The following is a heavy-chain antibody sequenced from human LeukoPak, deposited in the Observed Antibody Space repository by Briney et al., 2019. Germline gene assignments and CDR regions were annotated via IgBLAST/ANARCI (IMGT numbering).Heavy chain of an antibody. CDR2: IYYSGST. Sequence: PSETLSLTCTVSGGSISSSSYYWGWIRQPPGKGLEWIGIIYYSGSTYYNPSLKSRLTISVDTSKNQFSLKLSSVTAADTAVYYCARARRVAPIGPWGQGTLVTVSS. D-gene: IGHD3-10*01. J-gene: IGHJ5*02. CDR1: GGSISSSSYY. CDR3: ARARRVAPIGP. V-gene: IGHV4-39*01.